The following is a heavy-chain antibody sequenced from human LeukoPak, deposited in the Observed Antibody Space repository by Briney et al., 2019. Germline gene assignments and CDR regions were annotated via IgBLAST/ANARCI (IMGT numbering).Heavy chain of an antibody. D-gene: IGHD3-10*01. V-gene: IGHV4-4*07. J-gene: IGHJ4*02. CDR3: ARGGTYGSGRNQHTTLDY. CDR1: GDSISDDY. CDR2: ISTIGST. Sequence: SETLSLTCTVSGDSISDDYWSWIRQAAGKELEWIGRISTIGSTNYNPSLKSRVTISLDKSKNQFSLNLNSVTAADTAVDYCARGGTYGSGRNQHTTLDYWGPGTLVTVSS.